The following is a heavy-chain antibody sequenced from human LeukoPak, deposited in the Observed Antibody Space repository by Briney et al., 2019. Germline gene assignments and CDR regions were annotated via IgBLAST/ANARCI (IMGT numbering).Heavy chain of an antibody. CDR1: GYTLTELS. V-gene: IGHV1-24*01. CDR3: ATWTSYSSPFDY. CDR2: FDPEDGET. D-gene: IGHD6-13*01. J-gene: IGHJ4*02. Sequence: ASVKVSCKVSGYTLTELSMHWVRQAPGKGLEWMGGFDPEDGETIYAQKFQGRVTMTEDTSTDTAYMELSSLRSEDTAVYYCATWTSYSSPFDYWGQGTLVTVSS.